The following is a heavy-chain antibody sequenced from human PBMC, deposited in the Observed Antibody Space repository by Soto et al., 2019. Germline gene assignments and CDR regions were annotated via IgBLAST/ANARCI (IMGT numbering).Heavy chain of an antibody. V-gene: IGHV2-5*02. D-gene: IGHD2-21*02. CDR2: IYWDDDK. J-gene: IGHJ6*02. CDR3: IQSRCGGDCLQSYASYYYYGMDV. CDR1: AFSLSTGGVG. Sequence: QITLKESGPTLVKPTQTLTLTCTFSAFSLSTGGVGVGWIRQPPGKALEWLALIYWDDDKRYSPSLRSRLTITKHTSKYRVVLTMTNIDPVDTATYYCIQSRCGGDCLQSYASYYYYGMDVWGQGTTVTVSS.